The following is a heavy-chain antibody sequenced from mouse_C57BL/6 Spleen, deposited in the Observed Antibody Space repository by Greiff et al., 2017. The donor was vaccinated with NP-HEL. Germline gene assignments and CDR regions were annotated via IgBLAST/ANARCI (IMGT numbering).Heavy chain of an antibody. V-gene: IGHV1-15*01. CDR1: GYTFTDYE. CDR2: IDPETGGT. Sequence: VQLQESGAELVRPGASVTLSCKASGYTFTDYEMHWVKQTPVHGLEWIGAIDPETGGTAYNQKFKGKAILTADKSSSTAYMELRSLTSEDSAVYYCTRRFITTVVATDYFDYWGQGTTLTVSS. CDR3: TRRFITTVVATDYFDY. D-gene: IGHD1-1*01. J-gene: IGHJ2*01.